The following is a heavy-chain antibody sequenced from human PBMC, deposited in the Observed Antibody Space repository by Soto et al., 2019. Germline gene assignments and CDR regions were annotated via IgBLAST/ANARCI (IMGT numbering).Heavy chain of an antibody. CDR2: IYWDDDK. Sequence: QITLKESXPTLVKPTQTLTLTCSFSGFSLSSVGVGVGWIRQPPGKALEWLALIYWDDDKRYSPSLKSRLTITEDTSKNQVVLTMTNSDPVDTATYYCAHTLDWGEGRFDYWGQGTLVTVSS. CDR3: AHTLDWGEGRFDY. CDR1: GFSLSSVGVG. J-gene: IGHJ4*02. V-gene: IGHV2-5*02. D-gene: IGHD7-27*01.